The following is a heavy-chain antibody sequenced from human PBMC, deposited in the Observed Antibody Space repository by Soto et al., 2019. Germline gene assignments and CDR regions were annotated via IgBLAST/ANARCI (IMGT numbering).Heavy chain of an antibody. CDR3: ARGSGARIAAAGSDY. CDR2: IWYDGSNK. D-gene: IGHD6-13*01. Sequence: GGSLRLSCAASGFTFSSYGMHWVRQAPGKGLEWVAVIWYDGSNKYYADSVKGRFTISRDNSKNTLYPQMNSLRAEDTAVYYCARGSGARIAAAGSDYWGQGTLVTVSS. CDR1: GFTFSSYG. J-gene: IGHJ4*02. V-gene: IGHV3-33*01.